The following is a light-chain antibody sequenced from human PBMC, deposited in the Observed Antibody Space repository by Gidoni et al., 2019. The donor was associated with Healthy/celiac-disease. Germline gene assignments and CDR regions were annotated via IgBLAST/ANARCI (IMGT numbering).Light chain of an antibody. J-gene: IGLJ3*02. V-gene: IGLV3-19*01. CDR3: ISRDSRCNHLGV. CDR2: GKN. CDR1: SLRSYY. Sequence: SSELTQDPAVSVALGQTVRITCQGDSLRSYYASWYQQKPGQAPVLVIYGKNNRPSGIPDRFSGSSSGNTASLTITGAQAVDESYYYCISRDSRCNHLGVFGGGTKLTVL.